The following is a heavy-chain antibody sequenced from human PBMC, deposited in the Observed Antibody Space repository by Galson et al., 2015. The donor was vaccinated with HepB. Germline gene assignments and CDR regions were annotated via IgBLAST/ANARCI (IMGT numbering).Heavy chain of an antibody. J-gene: IGHJ6*03. CDR1: GFIFGSYS. V-gene: IGHV3-48*01. CDR3: ARYGHYYYMDV. CDR2: INSPGTTT. Sequence: SLRLSCAGSGFIFGSYSTNWVRQAPGKGLEWLSYINSPGTTTYFADSVKGRFTISRDNGKNSLYLQMNSLRAEDTAVYYCARYGHYYYMDVWGRGTTVTVSS. D-gene: IGHD4-17*01.